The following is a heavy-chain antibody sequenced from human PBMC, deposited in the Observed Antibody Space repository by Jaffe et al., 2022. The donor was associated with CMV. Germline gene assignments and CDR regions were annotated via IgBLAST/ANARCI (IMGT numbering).Heavy chain of an antibody. CDR2: IWYDGSNK. CDR1: GFTFSSYG. D-gene: IGHD3-16*01. V-gene: IGHV3-33*01. Sequence: QVQLVESGGGVVQPGRSLRLSCAASGFTFSSYGMHWVRQAPGKGLEWVAVIWYDGSNKYYADSVKGRFTISRDNSKNTLYLQMNSLRAEDTAVYYCARWGSGETRMAFDYWGQGTLVTVSS. CDR3: ARWGSGETRMAFDY. J-gene: IGHJ4*02.